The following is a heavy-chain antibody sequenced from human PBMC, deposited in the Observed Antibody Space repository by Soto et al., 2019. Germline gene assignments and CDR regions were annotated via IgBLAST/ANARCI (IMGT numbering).Heavy chain of an antibody. CDR3: ALRYSYVDPVAFDI. CDR1: GFSLSTRGVG. D-gene: IGHD5-18*01. CDR2: IYWDDNK. J-gene: IGHJ3*02. V-gene: IGHV2-5*02. Sequence: QITLKESGPTLVKPTQTLTLTCTFSGFSLSTRGVGVGWIRQPPGKALEWLALIYWDDNKRYSPSLKSRLTLTTDTSKNQVVLTMPNMDPLHTATHYYALRYSYVDPVAFDIWGQGTMVTVSS.